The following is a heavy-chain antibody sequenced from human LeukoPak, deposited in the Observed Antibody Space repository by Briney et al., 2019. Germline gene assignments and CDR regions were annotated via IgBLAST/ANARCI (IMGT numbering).Heavy chain of an antibody. V-gene: IGHV3-74*01. CDR2: INPGGGRI. D-gene: IGHD1-14*01. CDR3: ARSNQADDY. Sequence: GGTLRLSCAASGFTFSSYWMHWVRQVPGKGLVWVARINPGGGRITYADSVKGRFTISRDNAKNTLYLEMDSLRAEDTGVYYCARSNQADDYWGQGTLVTVSS. J-gene: IGHJ4*02. CDR1: GFTFSSYW.